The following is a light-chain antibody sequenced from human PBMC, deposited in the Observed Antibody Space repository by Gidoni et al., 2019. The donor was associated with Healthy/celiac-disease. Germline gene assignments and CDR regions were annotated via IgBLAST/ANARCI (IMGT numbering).Light chain of an antibody. CDR3: IQALQPPT. CDR2: LGS. CDR1: QSLLHSNGYNY. V-gene: IGKV2-28*01. J-gene: IGKJ3*01. Sequence: DIVRTQSVVFLPVTPRKSASISCRPSQSLLHSNGYNYVAWCLQKPWQSPQLQIYLGSIRASGIPDSCSASGSGTDFTLKISRVETKDVGVDYFIQALQPPTFGPGTKVDIK.